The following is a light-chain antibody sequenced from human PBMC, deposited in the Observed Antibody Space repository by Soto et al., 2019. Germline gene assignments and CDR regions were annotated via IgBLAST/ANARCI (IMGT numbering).Light chain of an antibody. CDR1: QSVSSSY. CDR2: GAS. J-gene: IGKJ5*01. Sequence: IVLTQSPGTLSLSPGERDTLSCRASQSVSSSYLAWYQQKPGQAPRLLIYGASSRATGIPDRFSGSGSGTDFTLTISRLEPEDFAVYYCQLYGSSRITFGQGTRLEIK. CDR3: QLYGSSRIT. V-gene: IGKV3-20*01.